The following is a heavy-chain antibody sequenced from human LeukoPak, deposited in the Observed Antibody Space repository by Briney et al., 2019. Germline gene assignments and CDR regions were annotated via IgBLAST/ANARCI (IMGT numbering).Heavy chain of an antibody. D-gene: IGHD3-9*01. Sequence: ASVKLSCKASGYTFTSYGISWVRQAPGQGLEWMGWISAYNGNTKYLQKLQGRVTMTTDTSTSTAYMELRSLRSDDTAVYYCARDQYYDILTGLNLNYFDYWGQGTLVTVSS. CDR2: ISAYNGNT. J-gene: IGHJ4*02. CDR1: GYTFTSYG. V-gene: IGHV1-18*01. CDR3: ARDQYYDILTGLNLNYFDY.